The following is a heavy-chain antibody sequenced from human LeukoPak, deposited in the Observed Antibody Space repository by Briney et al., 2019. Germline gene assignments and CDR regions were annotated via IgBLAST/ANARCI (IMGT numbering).Heavy chain of an antibody. CDR1: GFTFSSYA. CDR3: AKDVAAAGTFDY. Sequence: PGGSLRLSCAASGFTFSSYAMSWVRQAPGRGLEWVSAISGSGGSTYYADSVKGRFTISRDNSKNTLYLQMNSLRAEDTAVYYCAKDVAAAGTFDYWGQGTLVTVSS. CDR2: ISGSGGST. J-gene: IGHJ4*02. D-gene: IGHD6-13*01. V-gene: IGHV3-23*01.